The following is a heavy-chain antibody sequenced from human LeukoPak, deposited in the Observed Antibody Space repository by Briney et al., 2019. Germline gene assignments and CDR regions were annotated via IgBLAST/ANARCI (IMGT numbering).Heavy chain of an antibody. Sequence: GGSLRLSCAASGFTFSSYNMNWVRQAPGKGLEWVSSINGGGGSTYYADSVKGRFTISRDNSKNTLYLQMNSLRAEDTAVYYCAKPAKTDFADYWGQGTLVTVSS. CDR3: AKPAKTDFADY. D-gene: IGHD1-14*01. J-gene: IGHJ4*02. V-gene: IGHV3-23*01. CDR2: INGGGGST. CDR1: GFTFSSYN.